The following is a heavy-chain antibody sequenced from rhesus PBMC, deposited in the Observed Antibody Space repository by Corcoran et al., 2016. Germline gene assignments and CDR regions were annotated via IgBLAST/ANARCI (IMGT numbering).Heavy chain of an antibody. J-gene: IGHJ5-1*01. Sequence: QLQLQESGPGRVKHSETLSLTCAVSGGSISSHYWSSIRPAPGKGLEWNGRISGSGGSTDYNPSLKSRVTISTDTSKNQFSLKLSSVTAADTAVYYCARSGGAKRNRFDVWGPGVLVTVSS. CDR3: ARSGGAKRNRFDV. V-gene: IGHV4-173*01. CDR1: GGSISSHY. CDR2: ISGSGGST.